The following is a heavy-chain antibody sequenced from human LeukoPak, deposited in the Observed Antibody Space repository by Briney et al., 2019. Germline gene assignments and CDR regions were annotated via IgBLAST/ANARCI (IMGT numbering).Heavy chain of an antibody. CDR3: AKRENIAVAGTDRYYYYYYYMDV. J-gene: IGHJ6*03. D-gene: IGHD6-19*01. V-gene: IGHV3-23*01. Sequence: GGSLRLSCAASGVTFSSYGMSWVRQPPGKGLEWVSAISGSGGSTYYADSVNGRFTISRDNSKNTLYLQMNSLTAEDTAVYYCAKRENIAVAGTDRYYYYYYYMDVWGKGTTVTVSS. CDR2: ISGSGGST. CDR1: GVTFSSYG.